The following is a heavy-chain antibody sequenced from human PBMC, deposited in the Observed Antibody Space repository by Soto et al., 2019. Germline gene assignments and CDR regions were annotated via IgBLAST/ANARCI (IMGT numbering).Heavy chain of an antibody. V-gene: IGHV3-23*01. CDR2: ISGSGGST. CDR1: GFTFSSYA. CDR3: AKDSPARTYYYYGMDV. D-gene: IGHD6-6*01. J-gene: IGHJ6*02. Sequence: GGSLRLSFAAPGFTFSSYAMSWVRQAPGKGLEWVSAISGSGGSTYYADSVKGRFTISRDNSKNTLYLQMNSLRAEDTAVYYCAKDSPARTYYYYGMDVWGQGTTVTVSS.